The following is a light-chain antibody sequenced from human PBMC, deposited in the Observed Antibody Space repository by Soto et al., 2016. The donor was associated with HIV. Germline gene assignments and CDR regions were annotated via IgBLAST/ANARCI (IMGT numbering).Light chain of an antibody. V-gene: IGKV1-5*03. CDR1: QTINDY. J-gene: IGKJ1*01. CDR3: QQFXTFPPWT. CDR2: KAS. Sequence: DIQMTQSPSILSAYVGDRVTITCRASQTINDYLAWYQQKPGKAPNLLIYKASNLKSGVPSRFSGSGSATEFNLTISGLQPEDLGTYYCQQFXTFPPWTFGQGTKVEV.